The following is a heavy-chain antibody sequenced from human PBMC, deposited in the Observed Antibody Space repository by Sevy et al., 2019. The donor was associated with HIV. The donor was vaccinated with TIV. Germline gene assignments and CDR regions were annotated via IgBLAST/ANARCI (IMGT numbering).Heavy chain of an antibody. V-gene: IGHV4-59*01. CDR3: ARVNQRFGELLTMGEYAFDV. J-gene: IGHJ3*01. D-gene: IGHD3-10*01. Sequence: SETLSLTCTVSGGSINTFYWSWIRQPPGKGLEWMGYVYSTGSTNHNPSLKSRLIISVDTPKNQFSLMLRSVTAADTAGYYCARVNQRFGELLTMGEYAFDVWGQGTTVTVSS. CDR2: VYSTGST. CDR1: GGSINTFY.